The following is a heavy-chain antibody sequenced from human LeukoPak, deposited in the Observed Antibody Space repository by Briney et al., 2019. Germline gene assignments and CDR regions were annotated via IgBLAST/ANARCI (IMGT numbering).Heavy chain of an antibody. CDR2: ISPNSSGT. CDR3: ARRGWELLDYFDY. D-gene: IGHD1-26*01. Sequence: ASVKVSCKASGYMFTGYYMHWVRQAPGQGLGWMGWISPNSSGTNYGQKFQGRVTMTRDTSISTVYMELSRLRSDDTAVYYCARRGWELLDYFDYWGQGTLVTVSS. V-gene: IGHV1-2*02. J-gene: IGHJ4*02. CDR1: GYMFTGYY.